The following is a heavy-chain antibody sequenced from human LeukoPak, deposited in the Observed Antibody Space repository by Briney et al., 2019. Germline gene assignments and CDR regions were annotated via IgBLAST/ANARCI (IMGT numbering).Heavy chain of an antibody. V-gene: IGHV3-15*01. CDR2: IKNKIEGETT. Sequence: GGSLRLSCAASGFTFSNAWMSWVRQAPGEGLEWVGRIKNKIEGETTDSAALVKGRFTISRDDSKNTLYLQMNSLKSEDTAVYYCTAGTGTSDFDYWGRGTLVTVSS. J-gene: IGHJ4*02. CDR1: GFTFSNAW. D-gene: IGHD1-7*01. CDR3: TAGTGTSDFDY.